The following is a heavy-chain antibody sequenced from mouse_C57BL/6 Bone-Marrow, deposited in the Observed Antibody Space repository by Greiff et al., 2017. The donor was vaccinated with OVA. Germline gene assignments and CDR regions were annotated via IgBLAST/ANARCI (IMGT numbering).Heavy chain of an antibody. CDR1: GFTFSDYY. Sequence: DVKLVESEGGLVQPGRSMKLSCTASGFTFSDYYMAWVRQVPEKGLEWVANINYDGSSTYYLDSLKSRFIISRDNAKNILYLQMSSLKSEDTATYYCARTTMITTGARWYFDVWGTGTTVTVSS. D-gene: IGHD2-4*01. CDR3: ARTTMITTGARWYFDV. V-gene: IGHV5-16*01. CDR2: INYDGSST. J-gene: IGHJ1*03.